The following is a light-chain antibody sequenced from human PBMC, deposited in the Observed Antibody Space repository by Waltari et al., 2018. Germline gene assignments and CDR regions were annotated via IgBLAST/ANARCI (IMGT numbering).Light chain of an antibody. V-gene: IGLV2-14*01. CDR1: NRDVGSYDY. J-gene: IGLJ1*01. CDR3: SSYRSTSTLYV. CDR2: EVN. Sequence: QSALTQPASVSGSPGQSITISCTGTNRDVGSYDYVSWYQQYPGKAPKLLIYEVNNRPSGGSSRFSGSKSGNTASLTTSGLQADDEADYYCSSYRSTSTLYVFGTGTKVTVL.